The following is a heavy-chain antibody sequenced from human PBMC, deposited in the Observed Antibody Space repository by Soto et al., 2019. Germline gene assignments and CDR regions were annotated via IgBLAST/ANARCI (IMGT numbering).Heavy chain of an antibody. J-gene: IGHJ4*02. D-gene: IGHD3-10*01. V-gene: IGHV3-74*01. CDR2: INDAGTRT. Sequence: GGSLRLSSAASGFVVNMYWMHWFRQVPGEGPEWVTRINDAGTRTDYAASSKGRFTISTDNAKDILYLQMNALRVDDTAVYYCIRGPRPSSVGTGAFWGQGTLVTVSS. CDR3: IRGPRPSSVGTGAF. CDR1: GFVVNMYW.